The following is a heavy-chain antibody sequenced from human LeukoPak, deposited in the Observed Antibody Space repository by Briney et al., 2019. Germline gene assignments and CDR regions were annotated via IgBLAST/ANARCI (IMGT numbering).Heavy chain of an antibody. Sequence: SETLSLTCAVYGGSFSGYYWSWIRQPPGKGLEWIGEINHSGSTNYNPSLKSRVTISVDTSKNQFSLKLSSVTAADTAVYYCARELSIYWGCDYWGQGTLVIVSS. D-gene: IGHD2-8*02. CDR1: GGSFSGYY. CDR3: ARELSIYWGCDY. J-gene: IGHJ4*02. V-gene: IGHV4-34*01. CDR2: INHSGST.